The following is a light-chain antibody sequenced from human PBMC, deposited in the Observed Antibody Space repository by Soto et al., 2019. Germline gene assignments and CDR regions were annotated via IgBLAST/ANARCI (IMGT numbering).Light chain of an antibody. CDR2: TND. J-gene: IGLJ1*01. CDR1: SSNIGSNT. V-gene: IGLV1-44*01. CDR3: SSWDDNLDAEV. Sequence: QSVLTQPPSASGTPGQRVTISCSGSSSNIGSNTVNWYQQLPGTAPKLLIYTNDQRPSGVPDRFSGSKSGTSASLAISGLQFEYEADYHCSSWDDNLDAEVFGAGTKLTVL.